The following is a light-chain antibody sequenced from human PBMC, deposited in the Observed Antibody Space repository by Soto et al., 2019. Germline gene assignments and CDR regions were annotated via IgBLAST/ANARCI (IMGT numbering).Light chain of an antibody. V-gene: IGKV2D-29*01. CDR2: GVS. Sequence: EIVLTPTPLSLSVTPGQPASISCKSSQSLLHRDGKTSLHWYLQKPVHPPQRLINGVSNRFSGVSERFSGSRSGTDFTLKISRVEAEDVGVYYCMQSIPIMNTFGQGTKLEIK. CDR1: QSLLHRDGKTS. J-gene: IGKJ2*01. CDR3: MQSIPIMNT.